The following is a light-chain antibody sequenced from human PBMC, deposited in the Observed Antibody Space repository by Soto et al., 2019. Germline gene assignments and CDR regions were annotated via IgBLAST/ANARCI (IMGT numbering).Light chain of an antibody. V-gene: IGKV1-5*03. CDR1: QNISGW. Sequence: DIQMTQSPPTLSASVGDRVTITCRASQNISGWLAWYQQKPGKAPNLLIYQASTLESGVPSRFSGSGSGTAFTLTISSLQPDDFATYHCQQHNTYSRTFGQGTKVEIK. CDR2: QAS. CDR3: QQHNTYSRT. J-gene: IGKJ1*01.